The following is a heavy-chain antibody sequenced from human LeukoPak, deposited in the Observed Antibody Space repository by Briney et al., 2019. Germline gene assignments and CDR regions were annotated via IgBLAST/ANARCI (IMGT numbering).Heavy chain of an antibody. CDR3: ARGNPGYSSSWTSLYNWFDP. CDR1: GGSFSGYY. CDR2: INHSGST. J-gene: IGHJ5*02. V-gene: IGHV4-34*01. D-gene: IGHD6-13*01. Sequence: SETLCLTCAVYGGSFSGYYWSWIRQPPGKGLEWIGEINHSGSTNYNPSLKSRVAISVDTSKNQFSLKLSSVTAADTAVYYCARGNPGYSSSWTSLYNWFDPWGQGTLVTVSS.